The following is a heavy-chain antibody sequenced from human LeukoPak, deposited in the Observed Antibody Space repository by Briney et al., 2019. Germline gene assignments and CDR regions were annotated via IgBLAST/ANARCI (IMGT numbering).Heavy chain of an antibody. CDR3: AKALATRHMDV. CDR2: IWYDGSHE. V-gene: IGHV3-33*03. Sequence: PGGSLRLSCAASGFTFRTYGMHWVRQAPGTGLEWVASIWYDGSHENYVDSVKGRFTISRDNAKNSLYLQMSSLRAEDTAVYYCAKALATRHMDVWGQGTTVTVSS. CDR1: GFTFRTYG. J-gene: IGHJ6*02.